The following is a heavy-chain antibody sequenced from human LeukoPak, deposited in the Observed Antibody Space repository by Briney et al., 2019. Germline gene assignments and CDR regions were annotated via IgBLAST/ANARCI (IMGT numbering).Heavy chain of an antibody. CDR1: GYTFTSYY. CDR2: INPSGGST. D-gene: IGHD6-13*01. Sequence: GASVKVSCKASGYTFTSYYMHWVRQAPGQGLEWMGIINPSGGSTSYAQKFQGRVTMTRDMSTSTVFMELSSLRSEDTAVYYCAREGAAAGRSFDYWGQGTLVTVSS. CDR3: AREGAAAGRSFDY. V-gene: IGHV1-46*01. J-gene: IGHJ4*02.